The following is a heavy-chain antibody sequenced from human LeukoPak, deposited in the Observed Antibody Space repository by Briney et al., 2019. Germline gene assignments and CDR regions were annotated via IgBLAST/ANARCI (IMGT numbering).Heavy chain of an antibody. CDR1: GCTFSSYG. Sequence: GGSLRLSCAASGCTFSSYGMHWVRQAPGKGLEWVAVISYDGSNKYYANSVKGRFTISRDSSKNTLYLQMNSLRAEDTAVYYCAKDSAQISGSYYDYFDYWGQGTLVTVSS. CDR3: AKDSAQISGSYYDYFDY. V-gene: IGHV3-30*18. CDR2: ISYDGSNK. D-gene: IGHD1-26*01. J-gene: IGHJ4*02.